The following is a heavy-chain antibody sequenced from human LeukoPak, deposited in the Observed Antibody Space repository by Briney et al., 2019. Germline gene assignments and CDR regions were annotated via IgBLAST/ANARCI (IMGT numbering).Heavy chain of an antibody. V-gene: IGHV3-48*01. CDR1: GFTFDDYA. Sequence: GGSLRLSCAASGFTFDDYAMHWVRQAPGKGLEWVSYISSSSSTIYYADSVKGRFTISRDNAKNSLYLQMNSLRAEDTAVYYCAREQGYNSNYYYYMDVWGKGTTVTVSS. CDR3: AREQGYNSNYYYYMDV. D-gene: IGHD1-1*01. J-gene: IGHJ6*03. CDR2: ISSSSSTI.